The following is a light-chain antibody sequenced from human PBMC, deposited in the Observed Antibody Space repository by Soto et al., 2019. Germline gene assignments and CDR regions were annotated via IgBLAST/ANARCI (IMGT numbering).Light chain of an antibody. CDR2: DAS. CDR3: LQHLDRPWT. V-gene: IGKV1-17*02. Sequence: DIQVTQSPSSLSASVGDRVTITCRASQGIRNNLGWYQQKPGKAPKRLIYDASRLESGVPSRFSGSGSGTVFTLTINNLQPDDFATYYCLQHLDRPWTFGHGTKVEI. J-gene: IGKJ1*01. CDR1: QGIRNN.